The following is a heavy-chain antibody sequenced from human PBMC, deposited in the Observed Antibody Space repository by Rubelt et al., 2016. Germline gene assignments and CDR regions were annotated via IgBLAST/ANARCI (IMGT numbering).Heavy chain of an antibody. D-gene: IGHD3-10*01. V-gene: IGHV4-59*04. CDR1: GGSISSYY. Sequence: QVQLQESGPGLVKPSETLSLTCTVSGGSISSYYWSWIRQPPGKGLEWIGSIYYSGSTYYNPSLKSRVTISVDTSKNQFSLKLSSVTAADTAVYYCARNGSPENNWFDPWGQGTLVTVSS. CDR3: ARNGSPENNWFDP. CDR2: IYYSGST. J-gene: IGHJ5*02.